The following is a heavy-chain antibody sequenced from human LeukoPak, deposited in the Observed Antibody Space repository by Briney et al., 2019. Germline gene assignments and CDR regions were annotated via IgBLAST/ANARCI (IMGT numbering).Heavy chain of an antibody. V-gene: IGHV4-4*07. CDR2: IYTSGST. Sequence: SETLSLTCTVSGGSISSYYWSWIRQPAGKGLEWIGRIYTSGSTNYNPSLKSRVTMSVDTSKNQFSLKLSSVTAADTAVYYCASSQTHTPTHHDAFDIWGQGTMVTVSS. J-gene: IGHJ3*02. CDR3: ASSQTHTPTHHDAFDI. CDR1: GGSISSYY.